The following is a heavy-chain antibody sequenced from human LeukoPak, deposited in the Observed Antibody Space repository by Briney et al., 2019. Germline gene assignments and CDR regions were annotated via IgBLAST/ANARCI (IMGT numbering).Heavy chain of an antibody. V-gene: IGHV4-39*01. J-gene: IGHJ4*02. Sequence: SETLSLTCTVSGGSISSSSYYWGWIRQPPGKGLEWIGSIYYSGSTYYNPSLKSRVTISVDTSKNQFSLKLSSVTAADTAAYYCARRGATTCYWGQGTLVTVSS. D-gene: IGHD5-12*01. CDR2: IYYSGST. CDR3: ARRGATTCY. CDR1: GGSISSSSYY.